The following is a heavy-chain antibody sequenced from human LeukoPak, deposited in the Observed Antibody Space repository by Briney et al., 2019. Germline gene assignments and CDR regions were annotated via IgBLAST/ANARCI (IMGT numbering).Heavy chain of an antibody. CDR3: ARDEDYGDYGVGAFDI. CDR1: GYTFTSYG. CDR2: ISAYNGNT. Sequence: ASVKVSCKASGYTFTSYGISWVRQAPGQGLEWMGWISAYNGNTNYAQKLQGRVTMTTDTPTSTAYMELRSLRSDDTAVYYCARDEDYGDYGVGAFDIWGQGTMVTVSS. D-gene: IGHD4-17*01. V-gene: IGHV1-18*01. J-gene: IGHJ3*02.